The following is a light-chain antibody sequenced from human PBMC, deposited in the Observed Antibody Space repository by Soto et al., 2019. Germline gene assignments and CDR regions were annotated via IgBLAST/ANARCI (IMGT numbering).Light chain of an antibody. J-gene: IGLJ3*02. CDR2: EVS. CDR3: TLYAGSPWV. V-gene: IGLV2-8*01. CDR1: SSDVGGYNY. Sequence: QSALTQPPSASGSPGQSVTISCAGTSSDVGGYNYVSWYQQHPGKAPKLMIYEVSKRPSGVPGRFSGSKSVDTASLTVSGVQGGGEGDLFWTLYAGSPWVVRGGTKVTVL.